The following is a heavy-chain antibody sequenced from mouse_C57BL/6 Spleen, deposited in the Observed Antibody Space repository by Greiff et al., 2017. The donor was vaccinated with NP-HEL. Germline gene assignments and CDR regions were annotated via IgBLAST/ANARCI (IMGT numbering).Heavy chain of an antibody. CDR1: GYTFTDYE. CDR3: TRREITTVGRYAMDY. D-gene: IGHD1-1*01. V-gene: IGHV1-15*01. Sequence: QVQLKQSGAELVRPGASVTLSCKASGYTFTDYEMHWVKQTPVHGLEWIGAIDPETGGTAYNQKFKGKAILTADKSSSTAYMELRSLTSEDSAVYYGTRREITTVGRYAMDYWGQGTSVTVSS. J-gene: IGHJ4*01. CDR2: IDPETGGT.